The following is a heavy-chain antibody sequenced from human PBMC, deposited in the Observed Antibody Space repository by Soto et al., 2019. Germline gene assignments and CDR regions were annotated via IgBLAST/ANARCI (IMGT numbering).Heavy chain of an antibody. CDR1: GFSLSTSGVG. Sequence: QITLKESGPTLVKPTQTLTLTCTFSGFSLSTSGVGVGWIRQPPGKALEWLALIYWDDDKRYSPSLKSRLTITKDTPKNQVVLTMTNIDPVDTATYYCAHSPLILNWTDEPVAFDIWGQGTMVTVSS. CDR3: AHSPLILNWTDEPVAFDI. J-gene: IGHJ3*02. V-gene: IGHV2-5*02. D-gene: IGHD1-1*01. CDR2: IYWDDDK.